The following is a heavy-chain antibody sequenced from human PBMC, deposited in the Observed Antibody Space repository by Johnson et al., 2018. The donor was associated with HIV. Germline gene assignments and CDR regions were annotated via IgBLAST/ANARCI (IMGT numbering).Heavy chain of an antibody. CDR2: IRRSGSTI. Sequence: QVQLVESGGGLVKPGGSQRLSCAASGFIFSAYYIPWIRQAPGQGLEWVSYIRRSGSTIYYADSVKGRFPISRDNAKNSLYLPMNRLRDEDTAVYYCARVIDQYFDSMLDDAFVIWGQGTLVTVSS. CDR1: GFIFSAYY. J-gene: IGHJ3*02. D-gene: IGHD3-22*01. V-gene: IGHV3-11*04. CDR3: ARVIDQYFDSMLDDAFVI.